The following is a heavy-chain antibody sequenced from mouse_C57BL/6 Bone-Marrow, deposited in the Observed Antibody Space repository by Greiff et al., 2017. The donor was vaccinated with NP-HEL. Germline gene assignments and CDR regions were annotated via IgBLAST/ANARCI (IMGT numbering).Heavy chain of an antibody. D-gene: IGHD5-5*01. J-gene: IGHJ2*01. CDR3: ARGGLPD. V-gene: IGHV1-50*01. CDR1: GYTFTSYW. Sequence: QVQLQQPGAELVKPGASVKLSCKASGYTFTSYWMQWVKQRPGQGLEWIGEIDPSDSYTNYNQKFKGKATLTVDTSSSTAYMQLSSLTSEDSAVYYCARGGLPDWGKGTTLTVSS. CDR2: IDPSDSYT.